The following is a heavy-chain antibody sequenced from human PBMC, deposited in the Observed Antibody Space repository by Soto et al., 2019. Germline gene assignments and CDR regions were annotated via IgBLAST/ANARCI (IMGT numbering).Heavy chain of an antibody. Sequence: GESLKISCKASGYTFTSYGISWVRQAPGQGLEWMGWISAYNGNTNYAQKLQGRVTMTTDTSTSTAYMELRSLRSDDTAVYYCARTPSDRLVDWYFDLWGRGTLVTVSS. D-gene: IGHD2-15*01. V-gene: IGHV1-18*01. CDR3: ARTPSDRLVDWYFDL. CDR1: GYTFTSYG. J-gene: IGHJ2*01. CDR2: ISAYNGNT.